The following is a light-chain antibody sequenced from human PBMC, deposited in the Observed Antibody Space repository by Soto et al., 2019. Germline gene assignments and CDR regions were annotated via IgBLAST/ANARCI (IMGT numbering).Light chain of an antibody. CDR3: HHYNSYSEA. V-gene: IGKV1-5*03. CDR2: KAS. J-gene: IGKJ1*01. Sequence: DIQMTQSPSTLSGSVGDRVTITCRASQTISSWLAWYQQKPGKAPKLLIYKASTLTSGVQSRFSGRGSGTEFTLTISSLQPDDFATYYCHHYNSYSEAVGQGTKVDLK. CDR1: QTISSW.